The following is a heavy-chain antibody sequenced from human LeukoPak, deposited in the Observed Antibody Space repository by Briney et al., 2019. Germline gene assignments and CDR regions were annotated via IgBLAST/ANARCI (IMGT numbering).Heavy chain of an antibody. CDR2: ISYDGSNK. J-gene: IGHJ4*02. D-gene: IGHD3-22*01. CDR3: ADGNYDSSGYYYVPPGY. V-gene: IGHV3-30*01. CDR1: GFTFSSYA. Sequence: GGSLRLSCAASGFTFSSYAMHWVRQAPGKGLEWVVVISYDGSNKYYADSVKGRFTISRDNSKNTLYLQMNSLRAEDTAVYYCADGNYDSSGYYYVPPGYWGQGTLVTVSS.